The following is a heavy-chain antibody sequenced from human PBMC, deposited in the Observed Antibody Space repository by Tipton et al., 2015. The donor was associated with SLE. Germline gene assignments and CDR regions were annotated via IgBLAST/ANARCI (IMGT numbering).Heavy chain of an antibody. J-gene: IGHJ4*02. Sequence: TLSLTCTVSGYSISSGFYWGWIRQPPGKGLEWIASMYHDGSTYYNPSLKSRVTISVDTTKNQFSLRLTSVTAADTAVYYCARGGEWSHDYWGQGTPVTVSS. D-gene: IGHD3-3*01. CDR1: GYSISSGFY. CDR2: MYHDGST. CDR3: ARGGEWSHDY. V-gene: IGHV4-38-2*02.